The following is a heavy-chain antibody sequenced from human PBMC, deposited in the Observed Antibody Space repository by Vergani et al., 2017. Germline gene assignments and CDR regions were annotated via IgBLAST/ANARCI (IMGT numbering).Heavy chain of an antibody. D-gene: IGHD3-9*01. CDR1: GGTFSSYA. Sequence: QVQLVQSGAEVKKPGSSVKVSCKASGGTFSSYAISWVRQAPGQGLEWMGGIIPIFGTANYAQKFQGRVTITADESTSTAYMELSSLRAEDTAVYYCANSPLDILTGYLHSFDYWGQGTLVTVSS. J-gene: IGHJ4*02. CDR2: IIPIFGTA. V-gene: IGHV1-69*01. CDR3: ANSPLDILTGYLHSFDY.